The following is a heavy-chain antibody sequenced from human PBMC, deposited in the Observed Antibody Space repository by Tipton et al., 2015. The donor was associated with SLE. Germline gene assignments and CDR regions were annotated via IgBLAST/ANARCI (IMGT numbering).Heavy chain of an antibody. Sequence: GSLRLSCAASGFTFSTYGMSWVRQALGKGLQWVSSISSSSSYIYYADSVKGRFTISRDNSKNTLYLQMNSLRAEDTAVYYCAKDPPGYSYGWRDYFDYWGQGTLVTVSS. CDR3: AKDPPGYSYGWRDYFDY. J-gene: IGHJ4*02. D-gene: IGHD5-18*01. V-gene: IGHV3-23*01. CDR1: GFTFSTYG. CDR2: ISSSSSYI.